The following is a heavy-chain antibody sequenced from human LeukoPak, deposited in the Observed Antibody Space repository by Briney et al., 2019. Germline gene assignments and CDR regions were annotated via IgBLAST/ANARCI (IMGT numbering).Heavy chain of an antibody. CDR1: GYSFTSYW. Sequence: PGESLKIXCKGSGYSFTSYWIGWVRRMPGKGLEWMGIIYPGDSDTRYSPSFQGQVTISADKSISTAYLQWSSLKASDTAMYYCARATRGIAAAGYFDYWGQGTLVTVSS. J-gene: IGHJ4*02. V-gene: IGHV5-51*03. CDR2: IYPGDSDT. D-gene: IGHD6-13*01. CDR3: ARATRGIAAAGYFDY.